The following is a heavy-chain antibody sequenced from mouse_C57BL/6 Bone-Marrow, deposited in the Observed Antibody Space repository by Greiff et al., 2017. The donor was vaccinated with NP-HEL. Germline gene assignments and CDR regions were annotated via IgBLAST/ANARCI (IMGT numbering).Heavy chain of an antibody. J-gene: IGHJ2*01. V-gene: IGHV1-55*01. CDR1: GYTFTSYW. D-gene: IGHD2-5*01. CDR3: ARKDYSKVNFDY. CDR2: IYPGSGST. Sequence: VQLQQPGAELVKPGASVKMSCKASGYTFTSYWITWVKQRPGQGLEWIGDIYPGSGSTNYNEKFKSKATLTVETSSSTAYMELISLTSDDSAVYYCARKDYSKVNFDYWGQGTTLTVSS.